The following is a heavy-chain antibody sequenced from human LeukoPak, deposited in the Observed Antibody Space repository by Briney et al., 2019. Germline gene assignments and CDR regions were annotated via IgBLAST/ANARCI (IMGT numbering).Heavy chain of an antibody. CDR2: IYYSGST. CDR3: ARANGSGSYSTRWFDP. J-gene: IGHJ5*02. CDR1: GGSISSYY. D-gene: IGHD3-10*01. V-gene: IGHV4-59*01. Sequence: SETLSLTCTVSGGSISSYYWSWIRQPPGKGLEWIGCIYYSGSTNYNPPLKSRVTISVDTSKNQFSLKLSSVTAADTAVYYCARANGSGSYSTRWFDPWGQGTLVTVSS.